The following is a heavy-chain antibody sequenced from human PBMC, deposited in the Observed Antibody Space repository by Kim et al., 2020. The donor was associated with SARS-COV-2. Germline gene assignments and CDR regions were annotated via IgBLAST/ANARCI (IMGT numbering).Heavy chain of an antibody. D-gene: IGHD3-9*01. J-gene: IGHJ6*02. CDR3: AREGYDITYGMDV. CDR2: IYSGGST. Sequence: GGSLRLSCAASGFTVSSNYMSWVRQAPGKGLEWVSVIYSGGSTYYADSVKGRFTISRDNSKNTLYLQMNSLRAEDTAVYYCAREGYDITYGMDVWGQGTTVTVS. V-gene: IGHV3-53*01. CDR1: GFTVSSNY.